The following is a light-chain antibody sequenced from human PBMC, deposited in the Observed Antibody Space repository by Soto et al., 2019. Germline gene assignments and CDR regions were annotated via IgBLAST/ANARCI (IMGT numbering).Light chain of an antibody. J-gene: IGLJ3*02. CDR3: CSHAGGGTLV. CDR2: EGT. Sequence: QSVLTQPASVSGSPGQSISVSCTGTSGDVGKYKFVSWYQQHPGKAPKLLIYEGTKRPSGVSNRFSGSKSGNTASRTISGLQAEDEADYYCCSHAGGGTLVFGGGTQLTVL. CDR1: SGDVGKYKF. V-gene: IGLV2-23*01.